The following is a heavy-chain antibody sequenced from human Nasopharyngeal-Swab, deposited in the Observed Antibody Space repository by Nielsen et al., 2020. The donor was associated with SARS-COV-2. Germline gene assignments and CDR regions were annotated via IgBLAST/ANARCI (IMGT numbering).Heavy chain of an antibody. Sequence: GGSLRLSCAASGFTFSSYAMHWVRQAPGKGLEWVAVISYDGSNKYYADPVKGQFTISRDNSKNTLYLQMNSLRAEDTAVYYCAKFLTMTDYWGQGTLVTVSS. J-gene: IGHJ4*02. D-gene: IGHD3-22*01. CDR3: AKFLTMTDY. CDR1: GFTFSSYA. CDR2: ISYDGSNK. V-gene: IGHV3-30-3*02.